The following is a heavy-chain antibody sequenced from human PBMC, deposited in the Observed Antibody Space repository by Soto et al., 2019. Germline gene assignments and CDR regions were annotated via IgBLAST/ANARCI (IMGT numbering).Heavy chain of an antibody. CDR1: GYSFTSHY. J-gene: IGHJ4*02. CDR2: IYPGGVNI. D-gene: IGHD2-15*01. CDR3: ARDQSWHDLVWWFHFDS. V-gene: IGHV1-46*03. Sequence: ASVKVSCKAIGYSFTSHYMHWVRQAPGQGLEWMGTIYPGGVNIGYAQKFKGRVTMTKDTSTSTVYMELNSLTSEDTAVYYCARDQSWHDLVWWFHFDSWGQGTMVTVSS.